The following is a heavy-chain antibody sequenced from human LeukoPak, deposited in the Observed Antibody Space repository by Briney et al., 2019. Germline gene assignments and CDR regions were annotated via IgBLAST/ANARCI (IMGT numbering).Heavy chain of an antibody. V-gene: IGHV4-31*03. CDR3: ARDPGRYCSSTSCPFDP. CDR1: GGSISSGGYY. J-gene: IGHJ5*02. Sequence: SETLSLTCPVSGGSISSGGYYWSWIRQHPGKGLEWIGYIDYSGSTYYNPSLKGRVTISVDTSKNQFSLKLSSVTAADTAVYYCARDPGRYCSSTSCPFDPWGQGTLVTVPS. D-gene: IGHD2-2*01. CDR2: IDYSGST.